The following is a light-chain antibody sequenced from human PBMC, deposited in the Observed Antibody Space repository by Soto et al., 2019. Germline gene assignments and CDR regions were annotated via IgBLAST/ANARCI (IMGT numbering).Light chain of an antibody. CDR3: QQYNNWPKT. V-gene: IGKV3-15*01. CDR1: QSVSTY. CDR2: GAS. Sequence: EIVFTQSPATLSLSPGDRSALSCRASQSVSTYLAWYQQKPGQAPRLLIYGASTRATGIPARFSGSGSGTEFTLTISSLQSEDFAVYYCQQYNNWPKTFGQGTKVDNK. J-gene: IGKJ1*01.